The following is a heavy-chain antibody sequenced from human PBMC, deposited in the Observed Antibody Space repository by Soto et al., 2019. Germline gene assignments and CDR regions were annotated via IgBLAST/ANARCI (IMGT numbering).Heavy chain of an antibody. D-gene: IGHD3-3*01. CDR2: IYYSGST. CDR3: ARWWSGSRQGFDP. CDR1: GGSISSGDYY. V-gene: IGHV4-31*03. Sequence: QVQLQESGPGLVKPSQTLSLTCTVSGGSISSGDYYWSWIRQHPGKGLEWIGYIYYSGSTYYNPSLKSRVTISVDTSRTPSSLKLSSVTAADTAVYYCARWWSGSRQGFDPWGQGTLVTVSS. J-gene: IGHJ5*02.